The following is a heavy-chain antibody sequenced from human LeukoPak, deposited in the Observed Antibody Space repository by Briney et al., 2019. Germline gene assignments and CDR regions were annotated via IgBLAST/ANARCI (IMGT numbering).Heavy chain of an antibody. CDR2: INPSGGST. D-gene: IGHD4-23*01. CDR3: ARADEEGGKLDY. V-gene: IGHV1-46*01. J-gene: IGHJ4*02. Sequence: ASVKVSCKASGYTFTSYYIHWVRQAPGQGLEWMGIINPSGGSTSYAQKFQGRVTLTRGTSTSTVYMELSSLRSEDTAVYYCARADEEGGKLDYWGQGTLVTVSS. CDR1: GYTFTSYY.